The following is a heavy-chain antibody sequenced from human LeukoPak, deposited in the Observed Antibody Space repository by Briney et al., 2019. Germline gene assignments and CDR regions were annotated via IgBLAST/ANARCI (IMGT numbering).Heavy chain of an antibody. CDR3: ARDNYYGSGSQFDY. J-gene: IGHJ4*02. V-gene: IGHV3-7*01. Sequence: PGGSLRLSCAASGFTFSSYWMSWVRQAPGKGLEWVANIKQDGSEKYYVDSVKGRFTISRDNAKNSLYLQMNSLRAEDTAVYYCARDNYYGSGSQFDYWGQGTLVTVSS. CDR1: GFTFSSYW. CDR2: IKQDGSEK. D-gene: IGHD3-10*01.